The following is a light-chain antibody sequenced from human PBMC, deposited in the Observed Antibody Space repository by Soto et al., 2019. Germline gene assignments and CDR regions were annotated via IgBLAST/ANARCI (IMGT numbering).Light chain of an antibody. CDR1: QSISSW. V-gene: IGKV1-5*01. CDR2: DAS. Sequence: DIQMTQSPSTLPASVGDRVTITCRASQSISSWLAWYQQKPGKAPKLLIYDASSLESGVPSRFIGSGSGTEFTLTIRSLQPDDFATYYRQQYNSREVTFGQGTRLEIK. J-gene: IGKJ5*01. CDR3: QQYNSREVT.